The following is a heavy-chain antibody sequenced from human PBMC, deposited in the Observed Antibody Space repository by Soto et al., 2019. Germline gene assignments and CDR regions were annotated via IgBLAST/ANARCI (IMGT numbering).Heavy chain of an antibody. D-gene: IGHD2-15*01. J-gene: IGHJ4*02. CDR2: IRNRVNSVST. CDR3: SRGGPSAKSPDY. V-gene: IGHV3-72*01. Sequence: GGSLRLSCTVSVVSEFNFSDHYMDWVRQAPGKGLEWVGRIRNRVNSVSTADAASVQSKFTNTRDDSKITVYLQMNSLKTEYTAVYYYSRGGPSAKSPDYWGQGTLVTVSS. CDR1: VVSEFNFSDHY.